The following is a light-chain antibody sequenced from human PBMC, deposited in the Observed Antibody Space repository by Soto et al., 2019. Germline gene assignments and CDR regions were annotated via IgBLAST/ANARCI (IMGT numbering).Light chain of an antibody. J-gene: IGLJ3*02. V-gene: IGLV2-14*01. Sequence: QSVLTQPASVSGSPGQSITISCTGSTSDIGGYDYVSWYQQHPGKAPKLIIFEVSHRPSGVSNRFSASKSGSTASLTISGLQTEDEADYYCSSYSGINTLLWVFGGGTKLTVL. CDR1: TSDIGGYDY. CDR3: SSYSGINTLLWV. CDR2: EVS.